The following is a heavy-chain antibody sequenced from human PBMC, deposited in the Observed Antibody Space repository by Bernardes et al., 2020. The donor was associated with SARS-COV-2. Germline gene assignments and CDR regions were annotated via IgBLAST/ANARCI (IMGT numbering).Heavy chain of an antibody. D-gene: IGHD6-6*01. J-gene: IGHJ4*02. CDR3: ARDPEGYYSSSSPFDY. CDR2: ISYDGSNK. Sequence: GGSLRLSCAASGFIFSASAMHWVRQAPGKGLEWVAVISYDGSNKYYADSVKGRFTISRDNSKNTLYLQMNSLRAEDTAVYYCARDPEGYYSSSSPFDYWGQGTLVTVSS. CDR1: GFIFSASA. V-gene: IGHV3-30-3*01.